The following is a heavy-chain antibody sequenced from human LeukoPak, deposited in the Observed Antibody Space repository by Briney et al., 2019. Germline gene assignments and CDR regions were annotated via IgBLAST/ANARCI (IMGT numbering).Heavy chain of an antibody. CDR2: INWNGGST. CDR1: GFTFDDYG. J-gene: IGHJ4*02. CDR3: ARVIYDSSGGTIDY. V-gene: IGHV3-20*01. D-gene: IGHD3-22*01. Sequence: GGSLRLSCAASGFTFDDYGMSWVRQAPGKGLEWVSGINWNGGSTGYADSVKGRFTISRDNAKSSLYLQMNSLRAEDTALYHCARVIYDSSGGTIDYWGQGTLVTVSS.